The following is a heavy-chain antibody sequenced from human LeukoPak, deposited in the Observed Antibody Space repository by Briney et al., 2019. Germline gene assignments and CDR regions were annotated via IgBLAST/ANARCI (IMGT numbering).Heavy chain of an antibody. CDR3: ARTYSSSWTKRWNFDC. Sequence: GGSLRLSCAASGFTFSSYAMHWVRQAPGKGLEWVAVISYDGSNKYYADSVKGRFTISRDNSKNTLYLQMNSLRAEDTAVYYCARTYSSSWTKRWNFDCWGQGALVTVSS. J-gene: IGHJ4*02. CDR1: GFTFSSYA. D-gene: IGHD6-13*01. CDR2: ISYDGSNK. V-gene: IGHV3-30-3*01.